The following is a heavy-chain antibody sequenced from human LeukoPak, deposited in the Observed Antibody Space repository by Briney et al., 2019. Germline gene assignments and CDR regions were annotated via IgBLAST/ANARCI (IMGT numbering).Heavy chain of an antibody. Sequence: PSETLSLTCTVSGGSISSTGYYWGWIRQPPGKGLEWIGSIDHSGNTYYGPSLKSRATISVDTSKNQFSLKLSSVTAADTAVYYCARDLGHWVTDYSGQGALVTASS. J-gene: IGHJ4*02. CDR2: IDHSGNT. CDR3: ARDLGHWVTDY. CDR1: GGSISSTGYY. D-gene: IGHD7-27*01. V-gene: IGHV4-39*07.